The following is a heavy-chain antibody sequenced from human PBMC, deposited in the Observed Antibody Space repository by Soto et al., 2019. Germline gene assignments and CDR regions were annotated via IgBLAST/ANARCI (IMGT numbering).Heavy chain of an antibody. CDR1: GFTFRNYG. V-gene: IGHV1-18*01. CDR3: ARDSPILGVVILRH. D-gene: IGHD3-3*01. J-gene: IGHJ4*02. Sequence: QVQMLQSGAEVKKPGASVKVSCKASGFTFRNYGISWVRQAPGQGLEWMGCISGYNGHTRYAQKVQGRATMTTDTSTSTAYFELRSLRSDDTAVYYCARDSPILGVVILRHWGQGTLVTVSS. CDR2: ISGYNGHT.